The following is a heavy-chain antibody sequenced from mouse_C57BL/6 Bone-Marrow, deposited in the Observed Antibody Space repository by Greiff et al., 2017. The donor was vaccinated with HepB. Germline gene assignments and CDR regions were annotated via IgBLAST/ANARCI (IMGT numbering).Heavy chain of an antibody. Sequence: QVQLQQPGAELVMPGASVKLSCKASGYTFTSYWMHWVKQRPGQGLEWIGEIDPSDSYTNYNQKFKGKSTLTVDKSSSTAYMQLSSLTSEDSAVYYCARRVWAMDYRGQGTSVTVSS. CDR2: IDPSDSYT. CDR1: GYTFTSYW. D-gene: IGHD2-10*02. V-gene: IGHV1-69*01. J-gene: IGHJ4*01. CDR3: ARRVWAMDY.